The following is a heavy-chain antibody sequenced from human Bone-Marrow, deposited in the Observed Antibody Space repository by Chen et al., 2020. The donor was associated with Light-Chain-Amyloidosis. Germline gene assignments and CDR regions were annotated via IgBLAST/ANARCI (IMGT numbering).Heavy chain of an antibody. CDR2: ISYDGSNK. Sequence: QVQLVEFGGGVVQPGRSLRLSCAASGFTFSSYGMHWVRQAPGKGLEWVAVISYDGSNKYYADSVKGRFTISRDNSKNTLYLQMNSLRAEDTAVYYCAKVGDDCSGGSCLEYFQHWGQGTLVTVSS. CDR1: GFTFSSYG. J-gene: IGHJ1*01. D-gene: IGHD2-15*01. V-gene: IGHV3-30*18. CDR3: AKVGDDCSGGSCLEYFQH.